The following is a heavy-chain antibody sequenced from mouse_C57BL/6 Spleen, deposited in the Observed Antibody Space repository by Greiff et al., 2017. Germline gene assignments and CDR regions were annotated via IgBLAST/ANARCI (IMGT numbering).Heavy chain of an antibody. CDR3: TRDYGNHWYFDV. J-gene: IGHJ1*03. Sequence: SGAELVRPGASVTLSCKASGYTFTDYEMHWVKQTPVHGLEWIGAIDPETGGTAYNQKFKGKAILTADKSSSTAYMELRSLTSEDSAVYYCTRDYGNHWYFDVWGTGTTVTVSS. D-gene: IGHD2-1*01. CDR2: IDPETGGT. V-gene: IGHV1-15*01. CDR1: GYTFTDYE.